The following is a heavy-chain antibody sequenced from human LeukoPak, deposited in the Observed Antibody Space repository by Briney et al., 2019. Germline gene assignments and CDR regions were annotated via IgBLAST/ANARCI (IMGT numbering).Heavy chain of an antibody. CDR3: ARGVGVGNYYYMDV. D-gene: IGHD7-27*01. J-gene: IGHJ6*03. CDR1: GYTFTGYY. CDR2: INPNSGGT. V-gene: IGHV1-2*02. Sequence: ASVKVSCKASGYTFTGYYMHWVRQAPGQGLEWMGWINPNSGGTNYAQKFQGRVTMTRDTSISTAYMELSRLRSDDTAVYYCARGVGVGNYYYMDVWGKGTTVTVSS.